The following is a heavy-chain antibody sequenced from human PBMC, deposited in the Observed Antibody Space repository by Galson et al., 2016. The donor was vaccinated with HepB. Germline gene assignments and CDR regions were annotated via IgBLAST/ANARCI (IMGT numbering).Heavy chain of an antibody. D-gene: IGHD3-10*01. CDR2: ITSSNSLI. CDR1: GFNLNSYS. J-gene: IGHJ4*02. V-gene: IGHV3-48*02. CDR3: ARVVYGSGSYYRFYDY. Sequence: SLRLSCAVFGFNLNSYSMNWVRQAPGKGLEWISYITSSNSLIFYADSVKGRFTISRDNARNSLYLQMNILRDEDTAVYYCARVVYGSGSYYRFYDYWGQGTLVTVSS.